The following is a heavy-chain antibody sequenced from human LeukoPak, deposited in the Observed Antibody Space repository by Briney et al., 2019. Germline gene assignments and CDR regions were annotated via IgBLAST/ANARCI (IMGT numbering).Heavy chain of an antibody. CDR2: ISPTSGGT. D-gene: IGHD3-10*01. Sequence: ASVKVSCKASGYTFTKYGVYWVRQAPGQGLEWMGWISPTSGGTNYAQKFQGRVTMTRDTSISTAYMELSRLRSDDTAVYYCAREAYASGSFRTDYYYMDVWGKGTTVTISS. J-gene: IGHJ6*03. V-gene: IGHV1-2*02. CDR1: GYTFTKYG. CDR3: AREAYASGSFRTDYYYMDV.